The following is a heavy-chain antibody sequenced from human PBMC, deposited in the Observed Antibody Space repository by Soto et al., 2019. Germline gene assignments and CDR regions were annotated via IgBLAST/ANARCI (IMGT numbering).Heavy chain of an antibody. CDR2: IYYSGST. Sequence: QVQLQESGPGLVKPSETLSLTCTVSAGSISSYYWSWIRQPPGKGLEWVGYIYYSGSTNYNPSLKRRGPISVDTSKTQFSLKLSSVTAADSAVYYCARRYGSAFDIWGQGTMVTVSS. J-gene: IGHJ3*02. CDR1: AGSISSYY. CDR3: ARRYGSAFDI. V-gene: IGHV4-59*08. D-gene: IGHD1-26*01.